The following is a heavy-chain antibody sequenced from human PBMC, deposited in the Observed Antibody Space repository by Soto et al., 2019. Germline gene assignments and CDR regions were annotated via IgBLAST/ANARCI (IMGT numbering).Heavy chain of an antibody. Sequence: EVQLVESGGGLVQPGGSLRLSCAASGFTFSGYWMCWVRQAPGKGLEWVANIRQDGGKINYLDSVKGRFTISRDNAKDSLYLQMNSLRAEDTAVYYCVREDYFGSGSLFWGQGTLVTVSS. J-gene: IGHJ4*02. CDR1: GFTFSGYW. D-gene: IGHD3-10*01. CDR2: IRQDGGKI. V-gene: IGHV3-7*04. CDR3: VREDYFGSGSLF.